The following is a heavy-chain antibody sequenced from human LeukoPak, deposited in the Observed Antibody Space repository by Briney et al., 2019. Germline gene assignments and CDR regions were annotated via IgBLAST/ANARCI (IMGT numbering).Heavy chain of an antibody. Sequence: ASVKVSCKASGYTFTSYGISWVRPAPGQGLEWMGWICAYNGNTNYAQKLQGRVTMTTDTSTSTAYMELRSLRSDDTAVYYCARGNVDTAMVISWFDPWGQGTLVTVSS. J-gene: IGHJ5*02. CDR3: ARGNVDTAMVISWFDP. CDR2: ICAYNGNT. V-gene: IGHV1-18*01. D-gene: IGHD5-18*01. CDR1: GYTFTSYG.